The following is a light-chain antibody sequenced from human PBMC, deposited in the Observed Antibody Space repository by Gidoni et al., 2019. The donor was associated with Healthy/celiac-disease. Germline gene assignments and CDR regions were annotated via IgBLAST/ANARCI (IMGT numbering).Light chain of an antibody. Sequence: DIVMTQSPLSLPVTPGEPASISCRSSQSLLHSNGYNYLDWYLQKPGQSPQLLIYLGSNRASGVPDRFIGRGSGTDFTLKISRVEAEDVGVYYCMQALQTPCSFGQGTKLEIK. CDR3: MQALQTPCS. CDR1: QSLLHSNGYNY. V-gene: IGKV2-28*01. J-gene: IGKJ2*04. CDR2: LGS.